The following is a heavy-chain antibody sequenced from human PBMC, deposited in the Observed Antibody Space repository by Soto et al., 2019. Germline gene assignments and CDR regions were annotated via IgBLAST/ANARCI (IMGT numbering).Heavy chain of an antibody. D-gene: IGHD6-6*01. J-gene: IGHJ6*02. Sequence: SQTLSLPCAISGDSVSSNSAAWNWIRQSPSRGLEWLGRTYYRSKWYNDYAVSVKSRITINPDTSKNQFSLQLNSVTPEDTAVYYCARMGSSSFYYYYGMDVWGQGTTVTVSS. CDR1: GDSVSSNSAA. CDR2: TYYRSKWYN. CDR3: ARMGSSSFYYYYGMDV. V-gene: IGHV6-1*01.